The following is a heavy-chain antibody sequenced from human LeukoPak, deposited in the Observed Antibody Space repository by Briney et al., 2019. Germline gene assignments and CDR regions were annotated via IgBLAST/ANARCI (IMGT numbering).Heavy chain of an antibody. CDR3: ARDRGRVDYVWGSYRSHYYYYGMDV. D-gene: IGHD3-16*02. CDR1: GYSFIGYH. CDR2: TNPNTGGT. Sequence: ASVKVSCKASGYSFIGYHMHWVRQAPGQGLEWMGWTNPNTGGTKYAQKFQGRVTMTRDTSISTAYMELRSLRSDDTAVYYCARDRGRVDYVWGSYRSHYYYYGMDVWGQGTTVTVSS. J-gene: IGHJ6*02. V-gene: IGHV1-2*02.